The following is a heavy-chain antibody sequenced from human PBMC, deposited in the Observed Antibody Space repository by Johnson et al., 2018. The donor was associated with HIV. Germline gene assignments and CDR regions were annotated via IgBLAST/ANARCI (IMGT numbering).Heavy chain of an antibody. J-gene: IGHJ3*02. V-gene: IGHV3-23*04. CDR2: ISGSGGST. D-gene: IGHD5-12*01. CDR3: AKSLPGYDAFDI. CDR1: GFTFSSYA. Sequence: VQLVESGGGLIQPGGSLRLSCAASGFTFSSYAMSWVRQAPGKGLEWVSAISGSGGSTYYADSVKGRFTIFRDNSKNTLYLQMNSLRADDTAVYYCAKSLPGYDAFDIWGQGTMVTVSS.